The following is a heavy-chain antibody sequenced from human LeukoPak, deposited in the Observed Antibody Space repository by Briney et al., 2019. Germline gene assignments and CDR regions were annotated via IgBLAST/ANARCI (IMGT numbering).Heavy chain of an antibody. J-gene: IGHJ4*02. Sequence: SVKVSCKASGGTFSSYAISWVRQAPGQGLEWMGRIIPIFGTANYAQKFQGRVTITTDESTSTAYMELSSLRSEDTAVYYCARDIVGATGLYYFDCWGQGTLVTVSS. CDR1: GGTFSSYA. CDR3: ARDIVGATGLYYFDC. D-gene: IGHD1-26*01. CDR2: IIPIFGTA. V-gene: IGHV1-69*05.